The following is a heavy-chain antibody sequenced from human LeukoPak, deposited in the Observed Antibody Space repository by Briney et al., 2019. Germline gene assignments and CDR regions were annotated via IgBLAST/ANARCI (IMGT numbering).Heavy chain of an antibody. CDR2: INSDGSST. J-gene: IGHJ4*02. CDR3: ARAEARRPPDY. V-gene: IGHV3-74*01. D-gene: IGHD6-6*01. Sequence: PGGSLRLSCAASGFTFSSYWMHWDRQAPGKGLVWVSRINSDGSSTSYADSVKGRFTISRDNAKNTLYLQMNSLRAEDTAVYYCARAEARRPPDYWGQGTLVTVSS. CDR1: GFTFSSYW.